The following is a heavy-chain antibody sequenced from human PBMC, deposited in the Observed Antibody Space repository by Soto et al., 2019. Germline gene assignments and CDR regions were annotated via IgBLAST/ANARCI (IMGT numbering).Heavy chain of an antibody. Sequence: QVQLVESGGGVVRPGTSLRLSCAATGFSFSAHGMHGVRQAPGKGLEWLAVINDGSEEGYADSVRGRFTISRDNARNILYLQMDNLRAEDAALYYCARDDLFVDNGLDHWGQGTLVTVSS. J-gene: IGHJ4*02. CDR3: ARDDLFVDNGLDH. V-gene: IGHV3-33*01. D-gene: IGHD1-1*01. CDR2: INDGSEE. CDR1: GFSFSAHG.